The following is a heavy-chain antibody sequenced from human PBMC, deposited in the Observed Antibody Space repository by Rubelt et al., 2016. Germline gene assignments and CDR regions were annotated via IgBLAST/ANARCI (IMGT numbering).Heavy chain of an antibody. CDR1: GFTFTSSA. Sequence: QMQLVQSGPEVKKPGTSVKVSCKASGFTFTSSAVQWVRQARGQRIEWIGWIVVGRGNTNYATKFQERVPITRDMSTSTAYMELSSLRSEDTAVYYCAADIDIRGYFDYWGQGTLVTVSS. V-gene: IGHV1-58*01. CDR2: IVVGRGNT. D-gene: IGHD1-26*01. CDR3: AADIDIRGYFDY. J-gene: IGHJ4*02.